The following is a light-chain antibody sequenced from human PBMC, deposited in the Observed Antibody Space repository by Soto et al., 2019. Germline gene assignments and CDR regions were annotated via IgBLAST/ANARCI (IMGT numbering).Light chain of an antibody. V-gene: IGKV1-5*03. CDR1: QSISSW. CDR2: KAS. J-gene: IGKJ1*01. CDR3: QQHNSYPST. Sequence: DIQMTQSPSTLSASVGDRVTITCRASQSISSWLAWYQQKPGKAPNLLIYKASSLESGVPSRFSGSGSGTECPLPISSLQPDDFATYYCQQHNSYPSTFGQGTKVEVK.